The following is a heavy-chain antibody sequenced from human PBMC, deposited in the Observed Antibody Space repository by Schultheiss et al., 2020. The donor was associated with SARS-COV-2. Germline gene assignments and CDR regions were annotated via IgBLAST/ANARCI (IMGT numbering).Heavy chain of an antibody. CDR1: GGSVSSGSYY. V-gene: IGHV4-61*01. Sequence: SETLSLTCTVSGGSVSSGSYYWSWIRQPPGKGLEWIGEINHSGSTNYNPSLKSRVTISVDTSKNQFSLKLSSVTAADTAVYYCARERIGIAAAGFDYWGQGTLVTVSS. D-gene: IGHD6-13*01. J-gene: IGHJ4*02. CDR3: ARERIGIAAAGFDY. CDR2: INHSGST.